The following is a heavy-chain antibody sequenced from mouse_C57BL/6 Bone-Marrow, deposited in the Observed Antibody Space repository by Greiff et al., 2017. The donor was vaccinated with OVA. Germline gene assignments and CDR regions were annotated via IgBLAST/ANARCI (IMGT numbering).Heavy chain of an antibody. J-gene: IGHJ2*01. Sequence: QVTLKESGPGILQSSQTLSLTCSFSGFSLSTSGMGVSWIRQPSGKGLEWLAHIYWDDDKRYNPSLKSRLTISKDTSRNQVFLKITSVDTADTATYYCARIYDGYYWDPSYFDYWGQGTTLTVSS. CDR3: ARIYDGYYWDPSYFDY. CDR2: IYWDDDK. CDR1: GFSLSTSGMG. D-gene: IGHD2-3*01. V-gene: IGHV8-12*01.